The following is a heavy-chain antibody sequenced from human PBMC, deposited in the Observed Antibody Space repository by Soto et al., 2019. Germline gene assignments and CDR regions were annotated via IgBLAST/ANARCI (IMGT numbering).Heavy chain of an antibody. CDR3: ARLAVDTAKAPSPPGFDY. J-gene: IGHJ4*02. CDR1: GGSFSGYY. CDR2: INHSGST. V-gene: IGHV4-34*01. Sequence: QVQLQQWGAGLLKPSETLSLTCAVYGGSFSGYYWSWIRQPPGKGLEWFGEINHSGSTNYNPSLRSRDTLSEDTSKNHFSLKLSSVTAADTAVYYRARLAVDTAKAPSPPGFDYWGQGTLVPVSS. D-gene: IGHD5-18*01.